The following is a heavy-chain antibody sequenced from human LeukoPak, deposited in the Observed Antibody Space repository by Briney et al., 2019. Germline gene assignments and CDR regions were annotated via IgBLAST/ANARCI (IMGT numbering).Heavy chain of an antibody. J-gene: IGHJ4*02. CDR1: GFTVSSNY. D-gene: IGHD6-13*01. CDR2: ISSSSSYI. CDR3: ARDYRSSWYV. Sequence: GGSLRLSCAASGFTVSSNYMSWVRQAPGKGLEWVSSISSSSSYIYYADSVKGRFTISRDNARNSVYLQMNSLRAEDTSVYYCARDYRSSWYVRGQGTLVTVSS. V-gene: IGHV3-21*04.